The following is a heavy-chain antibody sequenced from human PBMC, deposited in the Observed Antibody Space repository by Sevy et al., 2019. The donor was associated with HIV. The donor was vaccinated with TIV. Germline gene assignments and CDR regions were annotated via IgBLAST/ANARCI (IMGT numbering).Heavy chain of an antibody. D-gene: IGHD3-10*01. Sequence: GESLKISCKGSGYSFTSYWIGWVRQMPGKGLEWMGIIYPGDFDTRYSPSFQGQVTISADKSISTAYLQWSSLKASDTAMYYCARLFPDGSGRPSGMDVWGQGTTVTVSS. CDR1: GYSFTSYW. CDR3: ARLFPDGSGRPSGMDV. V-gene: IGHV5-51*01. J-gene: IGHJ6*02. CDR2: IYPGDFDT.